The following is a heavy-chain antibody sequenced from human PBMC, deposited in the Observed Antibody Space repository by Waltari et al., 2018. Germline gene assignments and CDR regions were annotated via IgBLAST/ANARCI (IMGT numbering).Heavy chain of an antibody. J-gene: IGHJ4*02. Sequence: EVQLLESGGGLVQPGESLRLSCSASGFTLSSFSMAWVRQGPGKGLEWVSAINGGGGARYYAASVKGRFTISRDISKNTLYLQMNSLRAEDTAVYHCVKYTESNYLGDYWGLGTLVAVSS. CDR3: VKYTESNYLGDY. CDR1: GFTLSSFS. CDR2: INGGGGAR. D-gene: IGHD2-2*02. V-gene: IGHV3-23*01.